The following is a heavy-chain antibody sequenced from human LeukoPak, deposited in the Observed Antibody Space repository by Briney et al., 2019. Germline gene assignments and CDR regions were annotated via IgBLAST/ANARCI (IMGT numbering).Heavy chain of an antibody. CDR2: ITGTSSYI. D-gene: IGHD1-14*01. Sequence: GGSLRLSCAASGFTFSDYSMNWVRQAPGKGLEWVSSITGTSSYIYFADSVKGRFTISRDNSKNTLYLQMNSLRAEDTAVYYCARVPVFYDYMDVWGKGTTVTISS. CDR1: GFTFSDYS. V-gene: IGHV3-21*01. CDR3: ARVPVFYDYMDV. J-gene: IGHJ6*03.